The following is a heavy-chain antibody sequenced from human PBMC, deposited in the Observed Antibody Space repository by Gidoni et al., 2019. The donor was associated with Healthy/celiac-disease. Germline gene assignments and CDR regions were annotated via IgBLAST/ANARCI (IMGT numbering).Heavy chain of an antibody. CDR3: ARVYDYYGSGSYVVDP. J-gene: IGHJ5*02. Sequence: QVQLVQSGAEVKKPGSSVKVSCKASGGTFSSYAISWVRQAPGQGLEWMGGIIPIFGTANYAQKFQGRVTITADESTSTAYMGLSSLRSEDTAVYYCARVYDYYGSGSYVVDPWGQGTLVTVSS. CDR2: IIPIFGTA. V-gene: IGHV1-69*01. CDR1: GGTFSSYA. D-gene: IGHD3-10*01.